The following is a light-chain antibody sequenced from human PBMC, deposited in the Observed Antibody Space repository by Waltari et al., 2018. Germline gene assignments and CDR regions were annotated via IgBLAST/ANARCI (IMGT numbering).Light chain of an antibody. J-gene: IGKJ4*02. V-gene: IGKV4-1*01. Sequence: IVLTQSPDSLVVSLGERATTNCTSSQSGLYSSNKLNYLAWSQQRPGQPPKLSIYGATNRESEVPDRSSGGGSGKDFTVTISSLQDEDVSVYDCQQFYKAPTKFGGGTKVEI. CDR3: QQFYKAPTK. CDR2: GAT. CDR1: QSGLYSSNKLNY.